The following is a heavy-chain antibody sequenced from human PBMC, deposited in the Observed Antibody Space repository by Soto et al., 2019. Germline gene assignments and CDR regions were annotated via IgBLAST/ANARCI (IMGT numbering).Heavy chain of an antibody. Sequence: QVQLVQSGAEVKKSGASVKVSCKASDYTFTSYGISWVRQAPGQGLEWMGWISAHNGNTKYAQKLQGRVTMTTDTSTSTAYMELRSLRSDDTAVYYCGRDLAVGLVDYWGQGTLVTVSS. CDR1: DYTFTSYG. J-gene: IGHJ4*02. CDR3: GRDLAVGLVDY. V-gene: IGHV1-18*01. D-gene: IGHD6-19*01. CDR2: ISAHNGNT.